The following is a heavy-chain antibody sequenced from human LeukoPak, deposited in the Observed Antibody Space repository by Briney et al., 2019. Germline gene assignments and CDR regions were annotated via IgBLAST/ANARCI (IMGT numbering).Heavy chain of an antibody. Sequence: GSSVKVSCKASGGTFCSYAISWVRQAPGQGLEWMGGIIPIFGTANYAQKVQGRVTMTADTSTSTSYMELRSLRSDDTAVYYCAREHSSSWDQFDYWGQGTLVTVSS. V-gene: IGHV1-69*06. D-gene: IGHD6-13*01. CDR1: GGTFCSYA. CDR3: AREHSSSWDQFDY. CDR2: IIPIFGTA. J-gene: IGHJ4*02.